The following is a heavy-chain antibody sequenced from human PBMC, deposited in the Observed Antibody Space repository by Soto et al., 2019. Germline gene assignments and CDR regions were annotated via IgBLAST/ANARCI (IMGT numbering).Heavy chain of an antibody. D-gene: IGHD3-10*01. CDR2: ISRNSDTT. Sequence: EMQLVESGGGSVQPGRSLRLSCKASGFNFEEYAMHWVRQAPGKGLEWVSSISRNSDTTGYADSVKGRFTISRDNAKNSLSLQMNSLRAEDTALYYCAKETAWGAGNKFGYFGMDVWGQGTTVTVSS. CDR3: AKETAWGAGNKFGYFGMDV. V-gene: IGHV3-9*01. J-gene: IGHJ6*02. CDR1: GFNFEEYA.